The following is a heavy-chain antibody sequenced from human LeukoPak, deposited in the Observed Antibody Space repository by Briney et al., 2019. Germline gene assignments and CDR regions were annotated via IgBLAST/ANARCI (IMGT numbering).Heavy chain of an antibody. CDR1: GGSISSYY. D-gene: IGHD4-23*01. V-gene: IGHV4-59*08. Sequence: SGTLSLTCTVSGGSISSYYWSWIRQPPGKGLEWIGYIYYSGSTNYNPSLKSRVTISVDTSKNQFSLKLSSVTAADTAVYYCARHVNYGGNSFVSNWFDPWGQGTLVTVSS. J-gene: IGHJ5*02. CDR3: ARHVNYGGNSFVSNWFDP. CDR2: IYYSGST.